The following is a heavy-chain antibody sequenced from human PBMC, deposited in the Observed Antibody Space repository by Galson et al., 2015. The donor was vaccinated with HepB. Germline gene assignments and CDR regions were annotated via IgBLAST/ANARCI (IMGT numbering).Heavy chain of an antibody. D-gene: IGHD3-10*01. CDR1: GFTVSSNY. CDR3: AGLWGPYYYASGSYYG. J-gene: IGHJ6*02. V-gene: IGHV3-66*01. Sequence: SLRLSCAASGFTVSSNYMNWVRQAPGKGLEWVSVIYSDGTTYYADSVKDRFTISRDNSKNTLYLHMNILRAEDTAVYYCAGLWGPYYYASGSYYGWGQGTTVTVSS. CDR2: IYSDGTT.